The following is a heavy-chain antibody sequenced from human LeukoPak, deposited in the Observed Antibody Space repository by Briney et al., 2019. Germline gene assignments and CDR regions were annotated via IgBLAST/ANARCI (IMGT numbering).Heavy chain of an antibody. CDR3: ARASTYYYDSSGYYHLSEYFQH. V-gene: IGHV4-61*01. CDR2: IYYSGST. D-gene: IGHD3-22*01. Sequence: SETLSLTSTVSGGSVSSGSYYWSWIRQPPGKGLEWIGYIYYSGSTNYNPSLNSRVTISVDTSKNQFSLKLSSVTAADTAVYYCARASTYYYDSSGYYHLSEYFQHWGQGTLVTVSS. CDR1: GGSVSSGSYY. J-gene: IGHJ1*01.